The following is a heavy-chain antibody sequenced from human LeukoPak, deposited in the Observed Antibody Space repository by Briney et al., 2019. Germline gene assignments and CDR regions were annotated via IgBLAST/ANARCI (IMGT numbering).Heavy chain of an antibody. D-gene: IGHD6-19*01. V-gene: IGHV1-69*04. CDR3: ARGPIAVAGNFDY. Sequence: SVKVSCKASGYTFTGYYMHWVRQAPGQGLEWMGRIIPILGIANYAQKFQGRVTITADKSTSTAYMELSSLRSEDTAVYYCARGPIAVAGNFDYWGQGTLVTVSS. J-gene: IGHJ4*02. CDR1: GYTFTGYY. CDR2: IIPILGIA.